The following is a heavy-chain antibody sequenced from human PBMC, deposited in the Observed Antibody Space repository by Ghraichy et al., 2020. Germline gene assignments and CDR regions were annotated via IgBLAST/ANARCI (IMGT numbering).Heavy chain of an antibody. Sequence: SETLSLTCTVSGGSISSGGYYWSWIRQHPGKGLEWIGYIYYSGSTYYNPSLKSRVTISVDTSKNQFSLKLSSVTAADTAVYYCATAGGAVPAATWYFDLWGRGTLVTVSS. D-gene: IGHD2-2*01. CDR1: GGSISSGGYY. J-gene: IGHJ2*01. CDR3: ATAGGAVPAATWYFDL. V-gene: IGHV4-31*03. CDR2: IYYSGST.